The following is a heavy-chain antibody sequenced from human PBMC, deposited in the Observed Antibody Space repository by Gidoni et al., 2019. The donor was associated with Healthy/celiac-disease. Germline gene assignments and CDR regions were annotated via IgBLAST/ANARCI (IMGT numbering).Heavy chain of an antibody. D-gene: IGHD2-2*01. CDR1: GFTFSSYS. V-gene: IGHV3-48*02. CDR2: ISSSSSTI. J-gene: IGHJ4*02. Sequence: EVQLVESGGGLVQPGGSLRLSCAASGFTFSSYSMNWVRQAPGKGLEWVSYISSSSSTIYYADSVKGRFTISRDNAKNSLYLQMNSLRDEDTAVYYCARDDVYCSSTSCPLDYWGQGTLVTVSS. CDR3: ARDDVYCSSTSCPLDY.